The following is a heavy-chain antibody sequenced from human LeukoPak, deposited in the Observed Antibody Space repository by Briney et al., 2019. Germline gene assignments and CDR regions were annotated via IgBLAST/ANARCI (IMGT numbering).Heavy chain of an antibody. D-gene: IGHD1-14*01. CDR1: GFSFSTYY. Sequence: GESLKISCAASGFSFSTYYVNWVRQAPGKGLEWVSCISSSSTYIYYADSVRGRFAISRDNAKNSLYLQMNSLRAEDTAVYYCARENHGSFDYWGQGSLVTVSS. J-gene: IGHJ4*02. V-gene: IGHV3-21*01. CDR3: ARENHGSFDY. CDR2: ISSSSTYI.